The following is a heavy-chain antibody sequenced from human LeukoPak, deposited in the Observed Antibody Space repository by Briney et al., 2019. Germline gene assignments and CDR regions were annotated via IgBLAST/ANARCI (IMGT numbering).Heavy chain of an antibody. Sequence: SETLSLTCTVSGGSISSYYWTWIRQPPGKGLEWIGYIYYSGSTNYNPSLKSRVTISVDTSKNQFSLKLTSVTAADTAVYYCARGVNSGYFDYCGQGTLVTISS. V-gene: IGHV4-59*01. D-gene: IGHD1-26*01. J-gene: IGHJ4*02. CDR2: IYYSGST. CDR3: ARGVNSGYFDY. CDR1: GGSISSYY.